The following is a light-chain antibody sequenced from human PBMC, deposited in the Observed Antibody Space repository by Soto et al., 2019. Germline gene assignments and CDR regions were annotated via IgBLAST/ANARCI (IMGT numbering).Light chain of an antibody. CDR1: QSISNNY. CDR2: DAS. J-gene: IGKJ1*01. CDR3: QFYGDPSKT. V-gene: IGKV3-20*01. Sequence: EIVLTQSPGTLALSPGGRATLAWRASQSISNNYLAGYQQKPGQAPRLLIFDASTRATGIPDRFTGSGSGTDFTLTISRLEPEDFAVYYCQFYGDPSKTFGQGTKVDI.